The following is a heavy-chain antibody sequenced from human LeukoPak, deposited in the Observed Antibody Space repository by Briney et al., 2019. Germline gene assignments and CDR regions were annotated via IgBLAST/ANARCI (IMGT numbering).Heavy chain of an antibody. V-gene: IGHV3-7*01. J-gene: IGHJ6*03. D-gene: IGHD3-3*01. CDR1: GFHFKNYA. Sequence: PGGSLRLSCAASGFHFKNYAMSWVRHAPGKGREWVANIKQDGSEKYYVDSVKGRFTISRDNAKNSLYLQMNSLRAEDTAVYYCAREYYDFWSGPYMDVWGKGTTVTVSS. CDR3: AREYYDFWSGPYMDV. CDR2: IKQDGSEK.